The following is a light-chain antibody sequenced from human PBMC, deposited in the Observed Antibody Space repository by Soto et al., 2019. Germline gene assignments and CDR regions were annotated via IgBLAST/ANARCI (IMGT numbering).Light chain of an antibody. Sequence: EIVLAQSPATLSLSPGERAILSCRASQSVSSYLAWYQQKPGQAPRLLIYGASNRATGIPARFSGSGSGTDFTLTISSLEPEDFAVYYCQQRSNWPPYTFGQGTKVDIK. V-gene: IGKV3-11*01. CDR3: QQRSNWPPYT. CDR2: GAS. CDR1: QSVSSY. J-gene: IGKJ2*01.